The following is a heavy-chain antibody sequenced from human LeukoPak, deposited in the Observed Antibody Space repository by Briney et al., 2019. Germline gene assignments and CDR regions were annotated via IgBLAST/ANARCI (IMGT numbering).Heavy chain of an antibody. CDR2: INSDGSST. J-gene: IGHJ4*02. V-gene: IGHV3-74*01. CDR3: ARANLLYSGSPEIPYSFDY. Sequence: GSLRLSCAASGFTFSSYWMHWVRQAPGKGLVWVSRINSDGSSTSYADSVKGRFTISRDNSKNTLYLRMNSLRAEDTAVYYCARANLLYSGSPEIPYSFDYWGQGTLVTVSS. D-gene: IGHD5-12*01. CDR1: GFTFSSYW.